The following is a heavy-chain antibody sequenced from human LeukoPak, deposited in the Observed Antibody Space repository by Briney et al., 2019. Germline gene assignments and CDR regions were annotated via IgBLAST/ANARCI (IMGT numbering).Heavy chain of an antibody. J-gene: IGHJ4*02. Sequence: GILRLSCAASGFTFSSYWMHWVRQAPGKGLMWVSRIKSDGSSTSYADSVKGRFTISRDNAKNTLYLQMNSLRAEDTAVYYCARDGYKPGYWGQGTLVTVSS. V-gene: IGHV3-74*01. CDR2: IKSDGSST. CDR1: GFTFSSYW. CDR3: ARDGYKPGY. D-gene: IGHD5-24*01.